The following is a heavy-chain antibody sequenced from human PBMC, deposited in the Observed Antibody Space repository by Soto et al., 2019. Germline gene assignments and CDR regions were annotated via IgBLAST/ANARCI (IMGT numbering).Heavy chain of an antibody. J-gene: IGHJ5*02. CDR1: GYTFTQYG. CDR2: ISGYNNNR. CDR3: MRDPFPFDP. V-gene: IGHV1-18*04. Sequence: QAQLVQSGAEVKNPGASVKVSYKASGYTFTQYGISWLRQAPGQGLEWMGWISGYNNNRHYAEKVQDRLTMTIETATTTAYMELRSLRSDDTAVYYCMRDPFPFDPWGQGTLVTVSS.